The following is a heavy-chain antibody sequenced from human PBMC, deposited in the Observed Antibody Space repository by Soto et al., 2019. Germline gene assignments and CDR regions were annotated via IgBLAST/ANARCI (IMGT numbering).Heavy chain of an antibody. CDR1: GYTFTSYG. CDR2: ISAYNGNT. D-gene: IGHD3-10*01. CDR3: ARDNRFGELFPNYYYGMDV. V-gene: IGHV1-18*01. Sequence: ASVKVSCQASGYTFTSYGISWVRQAPGQGLEWMGWISAYNGNTNYAQKLQGRVTMTTDTSTSTAYMELRSLRSDDTAVYYCARDNRFGELFPNYYYGMDVWGQGTTVTSP. J-gene: IGHJ6*02.